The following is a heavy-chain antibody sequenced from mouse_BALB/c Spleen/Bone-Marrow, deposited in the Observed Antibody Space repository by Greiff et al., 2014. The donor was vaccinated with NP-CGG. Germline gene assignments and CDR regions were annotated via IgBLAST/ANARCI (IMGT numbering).Heavy chain of an antibody. V-gene: IGHV5-17*02. Sequence: EVQLQESGGGLVQPGGSRKLSCAASGFTFSSFGMHWDRQAPEKGLEWVAYISSGSSTIYYADTMKGRFTISRDNPKNTLFLQMTSLRSEDTAMYYCTRSGTLGAMDYWGQGTSVTVSS. J-gene: IGHJ4*01. D-gene: IGHD3-3*01. CDR1: GFTFSSFG. CDR2: ISSGSSTI. CDR3: TRSGTLGAMDY.